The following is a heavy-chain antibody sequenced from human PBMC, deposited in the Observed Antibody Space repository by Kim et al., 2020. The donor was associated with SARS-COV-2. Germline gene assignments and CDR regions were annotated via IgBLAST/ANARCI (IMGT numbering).Heavy chain of an antibody. V-gene: IGHV1-18*01. J-gene: IGHJ4*02. CDR2: T. CDR3: ATDSDWGAATR. Sequence: TDYAQKLQGRVTMTTDTSTSTAYMELGSLRSDDTAVYYCATDSDWGAATRWGQGTLVTVSS. D-gene: IGHD1-26*01.